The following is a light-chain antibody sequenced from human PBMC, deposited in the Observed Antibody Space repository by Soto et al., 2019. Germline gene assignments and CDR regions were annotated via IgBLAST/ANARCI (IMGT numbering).Light chain of an antibody. V-gene: IGKV3-15*01. J-gene: IGKJ2*01. CDR1: QSLRSS. CDR2: GAS. Sequence: EIVMTQSPATLSVSPGERATLSCRASQSLRSSLAWYQHKPGQAPRLLIYGASIRATGIPGRFSGGGSGTEFTLTITSLQSEDFAVYYCQQYLSWPPFTFGQGTKLEIK. CDR3: QQYLSWPPFT.